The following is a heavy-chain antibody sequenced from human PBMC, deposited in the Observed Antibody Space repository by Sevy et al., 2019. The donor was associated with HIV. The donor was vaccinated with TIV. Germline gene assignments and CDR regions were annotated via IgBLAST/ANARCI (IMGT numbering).Heavy chain of an antibody. CDR3: AKESSTVDGNWFDP. Sequence: GSLRLSCAASGLTFDDYAMHWVRQAPGKGLEWVSLISWDGGSTYYADSVKGRFTISRDNSKNSLYLQMNSLRAEDTALYYCAKESSTVDGNWFDPWGQGTLVTVSS. D-gene: IGHD4-17*01. J-gene: IGHJ5*02. CDR2: ISWDGGST. CDR1: GLTFDDYA. V-gene: IGHV3-43D*03.